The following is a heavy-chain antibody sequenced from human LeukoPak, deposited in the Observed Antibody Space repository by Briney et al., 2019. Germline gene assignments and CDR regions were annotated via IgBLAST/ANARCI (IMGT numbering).Heavy chain of an antibody. Sequence: GASVKVSCKASEYTFTTYDINWVRQATGQGLEWMGWMNPKSGNTGYAQKFQGRVTMTRNTSISTAYMELSSLRSEDTAVYYCARRNSAQRPPRTMDVWGQRTTVTVSS. CDR1: EYTFTTYD. CDR2: MNPKSGNT. V-gene: IGHV1-8*01. J-gene: IGHJ6*02. D-gene: IGHD6-25*01. CDR3: ARRNSAQRPPRTMDV.